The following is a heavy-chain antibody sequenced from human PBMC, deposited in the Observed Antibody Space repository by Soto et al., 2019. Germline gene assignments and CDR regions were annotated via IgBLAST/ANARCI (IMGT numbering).Heavy chain of an antibody. J-gene: IGHJ6*02. Sequence: SVKVSCKASRVAFSKFIATWVRQAPGLGLEWVGGIIPIFGTANYAQKFQGRVTITADESTSTSYMEVNNPRSEDTAVYYCAKVRYSSPMGYYYGMDVWGQVTTVTVSS. CDR2: IIPIFGTA. CDR3: AKVRYSSPMGYYYGMDV. V-gene: IGHV1-69*13. D-gene: IGHD6-19*01. CDR1: RVAFSKFI.